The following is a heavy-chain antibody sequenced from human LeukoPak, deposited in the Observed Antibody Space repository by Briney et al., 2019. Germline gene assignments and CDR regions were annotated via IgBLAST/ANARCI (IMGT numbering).Heavy chain of an antibody. V-gene: IGHV1-24*01. Sequence: ASVKVSCKVSGYTLTELSMHWVRQAPGKGLEWMGGFDPEDGETIYAQKFQGRVTMTEDTSTDTAYMELNSLRSDDTAVYYCARVVRYSSSWGEDYWGQGTLVTVSS. CDR3: ARVVRYSSSWGEDY. CDR1: GYTLTELS. D-gene: IGHD6-13*01. CDR2: FDPEDGET. J-gene: IGHJ4*02.